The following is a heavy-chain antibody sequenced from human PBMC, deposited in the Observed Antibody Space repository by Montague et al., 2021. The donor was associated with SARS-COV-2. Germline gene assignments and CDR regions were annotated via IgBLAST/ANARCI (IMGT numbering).Heavy chain of an antibody. V-gene: IGHV4-59*01. CDR1: GGPISRNY. CDR2: IYYTGSN. J-gene: IGHJ6*02. D-gene: IGHD3-22*01. Sequence: SETLSLTCTVSGGPISRNYWNRIRQSPGKGLEWIGYIYYTGSNSYNPSLNSQVSISVDTSNNQFSLRLSSVAAAATAVYYCARMIVQHAGMDVWGQGTTVTVSS. CDR3: ARMIVQHAGMDV.